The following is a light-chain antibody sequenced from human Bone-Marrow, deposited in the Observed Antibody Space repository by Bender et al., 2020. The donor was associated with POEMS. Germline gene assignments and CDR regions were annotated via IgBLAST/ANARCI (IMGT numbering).Light chain of an antibody. CDR2: EVT. CDR3: CSDAGSGIYV. J-gene: IGLJ1*01. CDR1: SSDIGLYDF. V-gene: IGLV2-23*02. Sequence: QSALTQPASVSGSPGQSITISCTGSSSDIGLYDFVSWYQQHPGKAPKLLIYEVTERPSGVSNRFSGSKFGNTASLTVSGLQAEDEADYYCCSDAGSGIYVFGTGTKLTVL.